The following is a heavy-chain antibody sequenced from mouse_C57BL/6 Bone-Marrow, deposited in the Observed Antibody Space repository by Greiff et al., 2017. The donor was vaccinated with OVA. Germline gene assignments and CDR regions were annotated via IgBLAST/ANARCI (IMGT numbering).Heavy chain of an antibody. CDR3: AKGYDGRRFAY. J-gene: IGHJ3*01. CDR1: GYTFTSYG. D-gene: IGHD2-2*01. Sequence: VQVVESGAELARPGASVKLSCKASGYTFTSYGISWVKQRTGQGLEWIGEIYPRSGNTYYNEKFKGKATLTADKSSSTAYMELRSLTSEDSAVYFCAKGYDGRRFAYWGQGTLVTVSA. CDR2: IYPRSGNT. V-gene: IGHV1-81*01.